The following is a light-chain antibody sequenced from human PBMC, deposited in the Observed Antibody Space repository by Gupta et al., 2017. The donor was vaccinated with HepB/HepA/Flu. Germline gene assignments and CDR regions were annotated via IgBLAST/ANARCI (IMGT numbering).Light chain of an antibody. Sequence: EIVMTQSLATLSVSPGERATLSCRASQSVSSNLAWYQQKPGQAPRLLIYGASTRATGIPARFSGSGSGTEFTLTIRSLQSEDFAVYYCQQYNNRPRLTFGGGTKVEIK. CDR3: QQYNNRPRLT. V-gene: IGKV3-15*01. J-gene: IGKJ4*01. CDR2: GAS. CDR1: QSVSSN.